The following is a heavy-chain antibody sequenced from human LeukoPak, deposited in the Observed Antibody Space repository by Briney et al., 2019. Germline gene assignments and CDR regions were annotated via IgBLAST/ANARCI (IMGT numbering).Heavy chain of an antibody. D-gene: IGHD5-18*01. CDR1: GFTFSSYE. J-gene: IGHJ4*02. CDR3: ARDGGYSYGKKGCFEK. Sequence: PGGSLRLSRAASGFTFSSYEMNWVRQAPGKGLEWVSYISSSGSTKYYADSVKGRFTISRDNAKNSLYLQMNSLRAEDTAVYYCARDGGYSYGKKGCFEKWGQGTLVTVSS. CDR2: ISSSGSTK. V-gene: IGHV3-48*03.